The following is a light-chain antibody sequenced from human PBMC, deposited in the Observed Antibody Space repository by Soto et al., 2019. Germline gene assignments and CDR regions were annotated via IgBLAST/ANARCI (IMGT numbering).Light chain of an antibody. Sequence: QSALTQPASVSGSPGQSITISCTGTNSNIGSYDLVSWFQQHPGEAPKLVIFEAFKRPSGVSNRFSASKSGNTASLTISGLQAEDEADYYCCSYAGSYLWVFGGGTKLTVL. CDR2: EAF. J-gene: IGLJ3*02. CDR3: CSYAGSYLWV. CDR1: NSNIGSYDL. V-gene: IGLV2-23*01.